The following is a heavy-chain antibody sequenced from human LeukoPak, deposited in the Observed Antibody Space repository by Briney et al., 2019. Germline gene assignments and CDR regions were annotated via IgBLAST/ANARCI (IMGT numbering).Heavy chain of an antibody. Sequence: GGSLRLSCAASGFTLSTYAMSWVRQAPGKGLEWVSTIKGDGFTYDSDSVKGRFTISRDDSKNTLNLQMDSLRAEDTAVYHCVKASHSGSSIYDYWGQGTLVTVSS. V-gene: IGHV3-23*01. J-gene: IGHJ4*02. CDR2: IKGDGFT. CDR1: GFTLSTYA. CDR3: VKASHSGSSIYDY. D-gene: IGHD6-13*01.